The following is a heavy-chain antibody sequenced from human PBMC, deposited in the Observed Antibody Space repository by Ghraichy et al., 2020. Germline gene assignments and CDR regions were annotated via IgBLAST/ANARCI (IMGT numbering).Heavy chain of an antibody. D-gene: IGHD6-13*01. CDR2: INSDGSST. CDR3: AREDSSSCFDY. CDR1: GFTFSSYW. V-gene: IGHV3-74*01. Sequence: GGSLRLSCAASGFTFSSYWMHWVRQAPGKGLVWVSRINSDGSSTSYADSVKGRFTISRDNAKNTLYLQMNSLRAEDTAVYYCAREDSSSCFDYWGQGTLVTVSS. J-gene: IGHJ4*02.